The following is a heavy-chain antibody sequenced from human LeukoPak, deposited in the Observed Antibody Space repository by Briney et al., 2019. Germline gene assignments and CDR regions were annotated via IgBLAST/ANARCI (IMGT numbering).Heavy chain of an antibody. D-gene: IGHD3-9*01. CDR3: ARDLGYYDILTGYYGY. CDR1: GYTFTGYY. J-gene: IGHJ4*02. Sequence: ASVKVSCKASGYTFTGYYMHWVRQAPGQGLEWMGRINPNSGGTNYAQKFQGRVTMTRDTSISTAYMELSRLRSDDTAVYYCARDLGYYDILTGYYGYWGQGTLVTVSS. V-gene: IGHV1-2*06. CDR2: INPNSGGT.